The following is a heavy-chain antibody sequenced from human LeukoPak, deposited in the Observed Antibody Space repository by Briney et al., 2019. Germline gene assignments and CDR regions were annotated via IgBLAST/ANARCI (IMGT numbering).Heavy chain of an antibody. D-gene: IGHD3-16*01. Sequence: PGGSLRLSCAASGFTFSGYYMSWIRQAPGKGLEWVSYISTSGSAIYYVDSVKGRFTISRDNAKNSLYLQMNSLRAEDTAVYYCARGVYFVYGSDGLRDYYGMDVWGQGTTVTVSS. CDR3: ARGVYFVYGSDGLRDYYGMDV. CDR1: GFTFSGYY. V-gene: IGHV3-11*01. CDR2: ISTSGSAI. J-gene: IGHJ6*02.